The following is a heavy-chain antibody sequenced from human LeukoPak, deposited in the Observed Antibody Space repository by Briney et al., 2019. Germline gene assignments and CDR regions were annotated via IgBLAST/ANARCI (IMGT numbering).Heavy chain of an antibody. V-gene: IGHV5-51*01. Sequence: GESLKISCKGSGYSFTSYWIGWVRQMPGKGLEWMGIIYPGDSDTRYSPSFQGQVTISADKSISTAYLQWSSLKASDTAMYYCASPSSGSYTRGAFDIWGQGTMVTVFS. D-gene: IGHD1-26*01. CDR1: GYSFTSYW. CDR3: ASPSSGSYTRGAFDI. CDR2: IYPGDSDT. J-gene: IGHJ3*02.